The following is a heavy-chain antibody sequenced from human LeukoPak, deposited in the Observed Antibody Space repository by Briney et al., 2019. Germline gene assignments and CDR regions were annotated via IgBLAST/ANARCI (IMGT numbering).Heavy chain of an antibody. Sequence: SETLSLTCSVSGGSISSYYWSWIRQPAGKGLEWIGRIYTSGSTNYNPSLKSRVTMSVDTSRNQFSLKLSSVTAADTAVYYCARVHKVGATKVVGYFDYWGQGTLVTVSS. D-gene: IGHD1-26*01. V-gene: IGHV4-4*07. J-gene: IGHJ4*02. CDR1: GGSISSYY. CDR2: IYTSGST. CDR3: ARVHKVGATKVVGYFDY.